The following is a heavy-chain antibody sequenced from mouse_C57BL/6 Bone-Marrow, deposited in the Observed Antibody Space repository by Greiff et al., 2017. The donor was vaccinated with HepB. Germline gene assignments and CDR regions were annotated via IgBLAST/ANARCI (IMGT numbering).Heavy chain of an antibody. Sequence: VKLMESGAELVRSGASVTLSCKASGYTFTDYEMHWVKQTPVHGLEWIGAIDPETGGTAYNQKFKGKAILTADKSSSTAYMELRSLTSEDSAVYYCTRQDYDPAWFAYWGQGTLVTVSA. CDR1: GYTFTDYE. V-gene: IGHV1-15*01. CDR2: IDPETGGT. J-gene: IGHJ3*01. D-gene: IGHD2-4*01. CDR3: TRQDYDPAWFAY.